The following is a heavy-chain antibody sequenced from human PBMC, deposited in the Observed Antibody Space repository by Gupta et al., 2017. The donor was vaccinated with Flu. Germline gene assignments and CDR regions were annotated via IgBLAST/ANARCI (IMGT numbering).Heavy chain of an antibody. D-gene: IGHD3-10*01. J-gene: IGHJ3*01. V-gene: IGHV3-48*02. CDR1: GFTFSSYH. CDR3: VIDSGRTGAVDG. CDR2: IGRTSSPI. Sequence: ELQLVESGGALVQPGGSLRLSCGGSGFTFSSYHMDWVRQAPGKGLEWVSYIGRTSSPIFNTDSGKGRFTISRDNAKNSLSLQMTRLRHEDTAVYYCVIDSGRTGAVDGGGKGTVVTVSS.